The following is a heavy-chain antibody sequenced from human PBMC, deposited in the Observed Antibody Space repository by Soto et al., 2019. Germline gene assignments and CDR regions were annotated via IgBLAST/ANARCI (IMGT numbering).Heavy chain of an antibody. CDR2: LGFDGGGR. J-gene: IGHJ6*02. D-gene: IGHD1-26*01. CDR1: GFTFSSYG. V-gene: IGHV3-33*01. CDR3: AREPVGPDYAMDV. Sequence: QERLVESGGGVVQPGRSLRLSCAASGFTFSSYGMHWVCQTPGKGLEWVAVLGFDGGGRYYADSVKGRFTISRDNSKNTLDLQMDSLRVEDTALYYCAREPVGPDYAMDVWGQGTTVTVSS.